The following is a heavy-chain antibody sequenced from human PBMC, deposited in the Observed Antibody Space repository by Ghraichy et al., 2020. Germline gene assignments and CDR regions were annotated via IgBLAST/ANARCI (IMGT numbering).Heavy chain of an antibody. CDR1: GFTFSSYA. Sequence: GGSLRLSCSASGFTFSSYAMHWVRQAPGKGLEYVSAISSNGGSTYYADSVKGRFTISRDNSKNTLYLQMSSLRAEDTAVYYCVPVVRGVIITWDDYWGQGTLVTVSS. CDR3: VPVVRGVIITWDDY. D-gene: IGHD3-10*02. J-gene: IGHJ4*02. CDR2: ISSNGGST. V-gene: IGHV3-64D*06.